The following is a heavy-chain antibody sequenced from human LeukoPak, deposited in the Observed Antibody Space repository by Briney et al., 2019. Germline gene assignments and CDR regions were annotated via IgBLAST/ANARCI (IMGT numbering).Heavy chain of an antibody. CDR3: ATLVGIAAAGRNWFDP. V-gene: IGHV1-69*06. D-gene: IGHD6-13*01. Sequence: SVKVSCKASGGTFRSNAISWVRQAPGQGLEWMGGITPIFGTANYAQKFQGRVTMTEDTSTDTAYMELSSLRSEDTAVYYCATLVGIAAAGRNWFDPWGQGTLVTVSS. CDR2: ITPIFGTA. J-gene: IGHJ5*02. CDR1: GGTFRSNA.